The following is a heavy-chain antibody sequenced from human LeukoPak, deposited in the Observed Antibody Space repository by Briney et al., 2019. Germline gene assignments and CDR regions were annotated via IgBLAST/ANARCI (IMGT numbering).Heavy chain of an antibody. CDR2: IIPIFGTA. CDR3: ASKHDSSGYTLGG. D-gene: IGHD3-22*01. Sequence: SVKVSCKASGGTFSSYAISWVRQAPGQGLEWMGGIIPIFGTANYAQKFQGRVTITADESTGTAYMELSSLRSEDTAVYYCASKHDSSGYTLGGWGQGTLVTVSS. CDR1: GGTFSSYA. V-gene: IGHV1-69*13. J-gene: IGHJ4*02.